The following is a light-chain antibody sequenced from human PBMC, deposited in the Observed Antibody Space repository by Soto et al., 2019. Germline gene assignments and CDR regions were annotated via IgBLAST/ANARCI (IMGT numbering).Light chain of an antibody. Sequence: EIVLTQSPGTLSLSPGERATLSCRASQSVSSNYLAWYQQKPGQAPRLLMYGASSRATGIPDRFSGSGSGTDFILTISRLEPEDFAVYYCQQYGSSPRTFGQGSKLEIK. CDR3: QQYGSSPRT. V-gene: IGKV3-20*01. CDR2: GAS. CDR1: QSVSSNY. J-gene: IGKJ2*01.